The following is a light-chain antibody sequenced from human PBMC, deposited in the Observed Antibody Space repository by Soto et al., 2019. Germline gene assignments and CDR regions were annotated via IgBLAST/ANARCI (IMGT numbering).Light chain of an antibody. J-gene: IGLJ3*02. CDR3: AAWDNSLSGWV. CDR1: SSNIGSSY. CDR2: MDN. Sequence: QSVLTQPPSASGTPGQRVTISCCGKSSNIGSSYVYWFQQFPGTAPKLLIYMDNQRPSGVPDRFSGSKSGTSASLAISGLRSEDEAAFYCAAWDNSLSGWVFGGGTKLTVL. V-gene: IGLV1-47*01.